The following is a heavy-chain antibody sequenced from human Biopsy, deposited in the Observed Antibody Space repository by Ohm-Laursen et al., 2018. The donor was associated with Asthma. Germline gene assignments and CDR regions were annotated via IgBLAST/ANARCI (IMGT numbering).Heavy chain of an antibody. Sequence: SQTLSLTCFVSGDSIDSGDYSWTWIRQSPGVGLEWIGYIYRNGDTYYNPTLKNRVTISIGRSKNQFSLRLRSVTAADTAVYYCARGWNCGGDCYSLDSWGQGTLVTVSS. CDR1: GDSIDSGDYS. J-gene: IGHJ4*02. V-gene: IGHV4-30-2*06. D-gene: IGHD2-21*02. CDR3: ARGWNCGGDCYSLDS. CDR2: IYRNGDT.